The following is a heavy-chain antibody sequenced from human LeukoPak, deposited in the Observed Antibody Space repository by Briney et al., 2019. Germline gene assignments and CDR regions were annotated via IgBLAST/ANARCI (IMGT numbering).Heavy chain of an antibody. V-gene: IGHV1-18*01. CDR3: ARVLRYDFWSAYYFDY. D-gene: IGHD3-3*01. CDR2: ISTYNGNT. J-gene: IGHJ4*02. Sequence: ASVKVSCKASGYTFNSYDITWVRQAPGQGLEGMAWISTYNGNTNYAQKVQGRVTMTTDTSTSTAYMELRSLRSDDTAVYYCARVLRYDFWSAYYFDYWGQGTLVTVSS. CDR1: GYTFNSYD.